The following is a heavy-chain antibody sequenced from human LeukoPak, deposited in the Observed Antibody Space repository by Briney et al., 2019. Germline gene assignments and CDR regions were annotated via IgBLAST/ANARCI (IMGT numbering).Heavy chain of an antibody. CDR2: IRPHTGET. CDR1: RYNFPSYG. V-gene: IGHV1-18*01. Sequence: ASVKVSCKASRYNFPSYGINWVRQAAGQGLEWMGWIRPHTGETNSAQRFQDRVTMTTDKSTTTAYMELRSLRFDDTAVYYCARDRGGKGSAIFYWGQGSLVTFSS. CDR3: ARDRGGKGSAIFY. D-gene: IGHD2-2*01. J-gene: IGHJ4*02.